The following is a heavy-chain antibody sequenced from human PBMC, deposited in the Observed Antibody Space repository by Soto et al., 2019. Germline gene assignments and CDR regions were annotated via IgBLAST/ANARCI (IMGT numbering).Heavy chain of an antibody. CDR3: AISLGVNNYYYGMDV. V-gene: IGHV3-48*01. Sequence: GGSLRLSCAASGFAFRTFGMNWVRQALGKRPEWVSYISSDSSTYFADSVKGRFTISRDNSKNTLYLQMNTLRAEDTAVYYCAISLGVNNYYYGMDVWGQGTTVTGSS. D-gene: IGHD3-16*02. CDR1: GFAFRTFG. CDR2: ISSDSST. J-gene: IGHJ6*01.